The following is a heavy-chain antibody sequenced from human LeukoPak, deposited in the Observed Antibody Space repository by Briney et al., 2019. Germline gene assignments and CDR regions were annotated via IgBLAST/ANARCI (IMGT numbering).Heavy chain of an antibody. CDR3: ASSVVHP. D-gene: IGHD6-6*01. V-gene: IGHV4-39*07. CDR1: GGSISCSSYY. CDR2: IYYSGST. J-gene: IGHJ5*02. Sequence: PSETPSLTCTASGGSISCSSYYWGWIRQPPGKGLEWIGSIYYSGSTYYNPSLKSRVTISVDTSKNQFSLKLSSVTAADTAVYYCASSVVHPWGQGTLVTVSS.